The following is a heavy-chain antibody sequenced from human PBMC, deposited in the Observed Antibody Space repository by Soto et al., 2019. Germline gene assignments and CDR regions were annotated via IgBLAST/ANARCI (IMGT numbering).Heavy chain of an antibody. Sequence: PGGSLRLSCAASGFTVSSYHMSWVRQAPGKGLEWVSVLYSAGSADFADSVKGRFTISRDNSKDTLHLQMNSLRAEDTAVYYCAKTPRQWLVYFDYWGQGALVTVSS. V-gene: IGHV3-53*01. CDR2: LYSAGSA. CDR3: AKTPRQWLVYFDY. J-gene: IGHJ4*02. D-gene: IGHD6-19*01. CDR1: GFTVSSYH.